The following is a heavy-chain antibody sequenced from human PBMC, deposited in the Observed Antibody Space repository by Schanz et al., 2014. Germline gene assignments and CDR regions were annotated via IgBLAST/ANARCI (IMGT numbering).Heavy chain of an antibody. CDR1: GFTVSSNH. CDR2: IYSGIGA. V-gene: IGHV3-66*01. CDR3: ARVHHYDPSGWGYFDY. Sequence: EGQLAESGGGLVQPGGSLRLSCAVSGFTVSSNHMSWVRQAPGKGLEWASVIYSGIGAYYADSVKDRFTVSRDNSKNTVYLQMNRLRAEDTAVYYCARVHHYDPSGWGYFDYWGQGALVTVSS. D-gene: IGHD3-22*01. J-gene: IGHJ4*02.